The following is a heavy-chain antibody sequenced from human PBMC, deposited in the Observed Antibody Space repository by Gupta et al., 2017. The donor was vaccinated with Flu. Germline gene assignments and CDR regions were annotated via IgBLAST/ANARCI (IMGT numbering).Heavy chain of an antibody. J-gene: IGHJ6*02. CDR2: IYSGGST. CDR1: GFTVSSNY. CDR3: ARGMVSGSYYPNYYYGMDV. V-gene: IGHV3-53*04. D-gene: IGHD1-26*01. Sequence: EVQLVESGGGLVQPGGSLRLSCAASGFTVSSNYMSWVRQAPGKGLEWVSVIYSGGSTYYADSVKGRFTISRHNSKNTLYLQMNSLRAEDTAVYYCARGMVSGSYYPNYYYGMDVWGQGTTVTVSS.